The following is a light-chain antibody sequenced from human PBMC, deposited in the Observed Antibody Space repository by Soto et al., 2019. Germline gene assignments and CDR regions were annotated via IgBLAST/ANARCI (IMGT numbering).Light chain of an antibody. Sequence: QAVVTQEPSLTVSPGGTVTLTCGSSTGAVTSGHYPYWFQQRPGQAPRTLIYDTSSKHSWTPARFSGSLLGGKAALTLSGAQPGAEADYYCLLSYSSTRRIFGGGTKLTVL. J-gene: IGLJ2*01. CDR3: LLSYSSTRRI. CDR1: TGAVTSGHY. CDR2: DTS. V-gene: IGLV7-46*01.